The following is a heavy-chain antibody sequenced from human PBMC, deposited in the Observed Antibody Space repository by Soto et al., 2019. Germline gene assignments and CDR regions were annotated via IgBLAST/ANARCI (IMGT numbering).Heavy chain of an antibody. CDR2: IIPIFGTT. J-gene: IGHJ5*02. Sequence: QIQLVQSGAEVKKPGSSVKISCKASGCTFSSYAINWVRQAPGQGLEWMGGIIPIFGTTNYAQKFQGRVTVTADDSTTTAYMVLNSLRSEDTAMSYCARSYGSGTYGSLDPWGQGTLVTGSS. D-gene: IGHD3-10*01. CDR1: GCTFSSYA. V-gene: IGHV1-69*01. CDR3: ARSYGSGTYGSLDP.